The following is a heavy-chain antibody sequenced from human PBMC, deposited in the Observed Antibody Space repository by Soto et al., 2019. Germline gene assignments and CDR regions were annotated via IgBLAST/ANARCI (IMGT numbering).Heavy chain of an antibody. CDR1: GFNLGTYG. CDR3: ARERNGYYLDV. J-gene: IGHJ6*03. D-gene: IGHD1-1*01. Sequence: QVQLVESGGGEVQPGGSLRLSCAASGFNLGTYGMHWVRQAPGKGLEWVTLIWYDGTKKYYADSVKGRFTISRDSSENTLYLHMDRLRAEDTAVYYCARERNGYYLDVWGKGTTVTVSS. CDR2: IWYDGTKK. V-gene: IGHV3-33*01.